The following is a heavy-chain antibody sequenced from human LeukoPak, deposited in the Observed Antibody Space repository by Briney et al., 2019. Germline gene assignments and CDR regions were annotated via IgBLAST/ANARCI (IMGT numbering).Heavy chain of an antibody. D-gene: IGHD2-2*01. V-gene: IGHV3-53*01. J-gene: IGHJ6*02. Sequence: GGSLRLSCVDSGVDVNNDYMNWVRHSPQKGLEWLSMMISGGSVDYADSVKSRFSISKDTSRNTIYLQMNSLRVEDTAIYYCAKVPEAGTGYGMDVWGQGTTVTVS. CDR3: AKVPEAGTGYGMDV. CDR1: GVDVNNDY. CDR2: MISGGSV.